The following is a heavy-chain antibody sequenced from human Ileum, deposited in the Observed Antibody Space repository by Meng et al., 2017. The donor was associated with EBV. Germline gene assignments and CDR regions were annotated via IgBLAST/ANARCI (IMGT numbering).Heavy chain of an antibody. J-gene: IGHJ4*02. CDR2: IYHSGST. V-gene: IGHV4-4*02. CDR3: ARTGVGLAFDY. Sequence: QVDLRGSGPGLVKSSGILPLTCGVSGDSMTNNNWWTLVRQPPGKGLEWIGEIYHSGSTNYNPSLQSRATISVDMSKKQFSLKLRSVTAADTAVYYCARTGVGLAFDYWGLGTLVTVSS. D-gene: IGHD2-8*01. CDR1: GDSMTNNNW.